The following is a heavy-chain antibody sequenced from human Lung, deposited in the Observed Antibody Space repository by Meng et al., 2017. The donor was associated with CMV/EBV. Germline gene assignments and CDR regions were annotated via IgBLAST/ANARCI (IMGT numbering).Heavy chain of an antibody. D-gene: IGHD3-9*01. Sequence: SVXVSCKASGYTFTDHYFHWVRQAPGQGLEWMGWIYPNSGGTHYAQKFQGRLTVTTDTSISTGYMELSSLGSYDTAVYYCARDNDWGPYYWGQGTLVTVSS. CDR1: GYTFTDHY. J-gene: IGHJ4*02. CDR3: ARDNDWGPYY. V-gene: IGHV1-2*02. CDR2: IYPNSGGT.